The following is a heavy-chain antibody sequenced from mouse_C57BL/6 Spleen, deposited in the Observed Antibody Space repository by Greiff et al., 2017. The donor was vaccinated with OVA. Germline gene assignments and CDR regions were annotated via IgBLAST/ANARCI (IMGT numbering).Heavy chain of an antibody. J-gene: IGHJ1*03. CDR3: ARGEYYGSGDFDV. V-gene: IGHV1-61*01. CDR1: GYTFTSYW. D-gene: IGHD1-1*01. Sequence: VQLQQPGAELVRPGSSVKLSCKASGYTFTSYWMDWVKQRPGQGLEWIGNIYPSDSETHYNQKFKDKATLTVDKSSSTAYMQLSSLTSEDSAVYYCARGEYYGSGDFDVWGTGTTVTVSS. CDR2: IYPSDSET.